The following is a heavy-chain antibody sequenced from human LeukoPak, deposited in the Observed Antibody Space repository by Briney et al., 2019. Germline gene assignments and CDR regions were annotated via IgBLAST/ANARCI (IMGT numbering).Heavy chain of an antibody. J-gene: IGHJ5*02. V-gene: IGHV1-46*01. Sequence: GASVEASCKASGYTFTNHYAHWVRQAPGQGLEWMGLINPTGGSTKYAQKFQGRLTLTRDTSTSTDYMELSSLRSEDTAVYYCARDNSRNEEGLTSWWFDPWGQGTLVTVSS. CDR3: ARDNSRNEEGLTSWWFDP. CDR2: INPTGGST. D-gene: IGHD2/OR15-2a*01. CDR1: GYTFTNHY.